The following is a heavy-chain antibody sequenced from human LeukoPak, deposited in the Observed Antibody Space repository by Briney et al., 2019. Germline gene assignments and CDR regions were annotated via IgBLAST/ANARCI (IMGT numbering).Heavy chain of an antibody. CDR3: ASAQSFLPGLGAFDI. CDR2: IYDSGST. J-gene: IGHJ3*02. CDR1: GGSIRSSYYY. V-gene: IGHV4-39*07. D-gene: IGHD3-16*01. Sequence: PSETLSLTCTVSGGSIRSSYYYWGWIRQPPGKGLEWIGSIYDSGSTYYNPSLKSRVTISVDTSKNQFSLKLNSVTAADTAVYYCASAQSFLPGLGAFDIWGQGTMVTVSS.